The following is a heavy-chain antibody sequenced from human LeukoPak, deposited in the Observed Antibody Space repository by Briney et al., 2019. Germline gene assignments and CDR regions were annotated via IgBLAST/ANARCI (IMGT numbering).Heavy chain of an antibody. Sequence: GASVKVSCKASGYTFTSYDINWVRQATGQGLEWMGWMNPNSGNTGYAQKFQGRVTMTRNTSISTAYMELSSLRSDDTAVYYCARDLWYGPPFDYWGQGTLVTVSS. D-gene: IGHD2-21*01. CDR1: GYTFTSYD. CDR2: MNPNSGNT. J-gene: IGHJ4*02. CDR3: ARDLWYGPPFDY. V-gene: IGHV1-8*01.